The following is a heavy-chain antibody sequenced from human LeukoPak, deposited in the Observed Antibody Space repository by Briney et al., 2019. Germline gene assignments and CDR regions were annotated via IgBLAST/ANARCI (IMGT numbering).Heavy chain of an antibody. D-gene: IGHD1-14*01. CDR2: ISSSGNTI. Sequence: GGSLRLSCAASGFTFSDYYMTWIRQAPGKGLEWVSYISSSGNTIYYTDSVKGRFTISRDNAKNSLYLQMSSLRADDTAVYYCAMEGRGAVGILHTWGQGTLVTVSS. CDR1: GFTFSDYY. V-gene: IGHV3-11*01. J-gene: IGHJ5*02. CDR3: AMEGRGAVGILHT.